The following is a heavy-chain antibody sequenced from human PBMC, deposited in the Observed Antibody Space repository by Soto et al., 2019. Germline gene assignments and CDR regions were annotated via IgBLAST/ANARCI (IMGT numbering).Heavy chain of an antibody. Sequence: EVQLVESGGGLVQPGGSLRLSCAASGFTFSSYSMNWVRQAPGKGLEWVSYISSSSSTIYYADSVKGRFTISRDNAKNSLYLQMHSLRAEDTAVYYCPRYSSSSYGIDPWGQGTLVTVSS. D-gene: IGHD6-13*01. V-gene: IGHV3-48*01. CDR2: ISSSSSTI. J-gene: IGHJ5*02. CDR1: GFTFSSYS. CDR3: PRYSSSSYGIDP.